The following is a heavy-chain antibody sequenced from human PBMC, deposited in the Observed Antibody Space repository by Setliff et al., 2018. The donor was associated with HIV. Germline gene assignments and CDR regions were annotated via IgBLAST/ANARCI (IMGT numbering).Heavy chain of an antibody. Sequence: PSETLSLTCAVSGGSISSDNWWTWVRQPPGKGLEWIGEIYHSEYTNYNASLKSRVTISIDTSTKQVSLKVNSVTAADTALYYCAGGGTNWFDPWGQGTLVTVSS. D-gene: IGHD5-12*01. J-gene: IGHJ5*02. CDR1: GGSISSDNW. CDR3: AGGGTNWFDP. CDR2: IYHSEYT. V-gene: IGHV4-4*02.